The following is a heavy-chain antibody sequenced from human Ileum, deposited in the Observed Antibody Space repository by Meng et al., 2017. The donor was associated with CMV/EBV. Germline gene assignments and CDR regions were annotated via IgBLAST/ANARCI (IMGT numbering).Heavy chain of an antibody. D-gene: IGHD4-11*01. CDR2: IYADASGT. V-gene: IGHV3-23*03. CDR1: GFTFIGYV. CDR3: AKGYSEMDY. Sequence: RSCVGSGFTFIGYVMGWVRQAPGKGLEWVSVIYADASGTYYAESVKGRFTISRDNSKNTLYLQMKSLRAEDTAVYYCAKGYSEMDYWGQGTLVTVSS. J-gene: IGHJ4*02.